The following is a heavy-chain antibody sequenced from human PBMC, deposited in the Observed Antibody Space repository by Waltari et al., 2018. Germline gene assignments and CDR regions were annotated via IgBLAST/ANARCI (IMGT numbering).Heavy chain of an antibody. J-gene: IGHJ6*02. CDR3: AKSGWLRFGYYYYGMDV. D-gene: IGHD5-12*01. V-gene: IGHV3-30*02. Sequence: QVQLVESGGGVVQPGGSLRLSCAASGFTFSSYGMHWVRQAPGTGLEWVAFIRYDGSNKYYADSVKGRFTISRDNSKNTLYLQMNSLRAEDTAVYYCAKSGWLRFGYYYYGMDVWGQGTTVTVSS. CDR2: IRYDGSNK. CDR1: GFTFSSYG.